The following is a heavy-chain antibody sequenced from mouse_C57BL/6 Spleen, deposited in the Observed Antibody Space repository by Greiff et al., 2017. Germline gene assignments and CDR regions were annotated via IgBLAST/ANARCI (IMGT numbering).Heavy chain of an antibody. CDR3: ARKAYYSNYDWYFDV. J-gene: IGHJ1*03. CDR1: GFTFSDYG. CDR2: ISSGSSTI. D-gene: IGHD2-5*01. Sequence: EVMLVESGGGLVKPGGSLKLSCAASGFTFSDYGMHWVRQAPEKGLEWVAYISSGSSTIYYADTVKGRFTISRDNAKNTLYLQMTSLRSEDTAMYYCARKAYYSNYDWYFDVWGTGTTVTVSS. V-gene: IGHV5-17*01.